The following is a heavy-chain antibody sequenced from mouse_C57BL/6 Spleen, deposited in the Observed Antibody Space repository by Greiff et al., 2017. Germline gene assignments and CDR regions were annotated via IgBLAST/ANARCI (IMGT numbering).Heavy chain of an antibody. Sequence: EVKVEESGPGMVKPSQSLSLTCTVTGYSITSGYDWHWIRHFPGNKLEWMGYISYSGSTNYNPSLKSRISITHDTSKNHFFLKLNSVTTEDTATYYCARETGSYFDYWGQGTTLTVSS. D-gene: IGHD4-1*01. CDR2: ISYSGST. V-gene: IGHV3-1*01. CDR3: ARETGSYFDY. J-gene: IGHJ2*01. CDR1: GYSITSGYD.